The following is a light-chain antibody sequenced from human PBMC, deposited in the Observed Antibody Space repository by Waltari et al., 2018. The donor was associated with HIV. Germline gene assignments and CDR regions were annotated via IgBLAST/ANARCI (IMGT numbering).Light chain of an antibody. CDR3: TSFRSDYTVI. CDR2: DVF. CDR1: LSDFGLYHC. J-gene: IGLJ2*01. Sequence: QSALAHPAPVSASPGQPINISCTGSLSDFGLYHCISWYQQHPVGVPNVIIYDVFSRPSGVSSRFSGSKSGNTASLTISWLQPEDDADYYCTSFRSDYTVIFGGGTKVTVL. V-gene: IGLV2-14*03.